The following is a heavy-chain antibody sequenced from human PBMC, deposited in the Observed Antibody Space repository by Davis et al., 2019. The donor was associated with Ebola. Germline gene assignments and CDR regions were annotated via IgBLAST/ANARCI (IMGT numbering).Heavy chain of an antibody. CDR3: AHRRSPPNGNFPDY. CDR1: GFSLTTYGVG. CDR2: IYWDDDK. Sequence: SGPTLVKPTQTLTLTCSFSGFSLTTYGVGVGWIRPSPVTALDSLAVIYWDDDKSYNPSLKRRLTVSKDTSGNQVVLTMTNMDLVDTATYYCAHRRSPPNGNFPDYWGQGTLVTVSS. D-gene: IGHD2-8*01. V-gene: IGHV2-5*02. J-gene: IGHJ4*02.